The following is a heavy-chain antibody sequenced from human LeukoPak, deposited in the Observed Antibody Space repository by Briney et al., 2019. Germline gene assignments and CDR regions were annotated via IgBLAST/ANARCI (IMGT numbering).Heavy chain of an antibody. V-gene: IGHV4/OR15-8*01. D-gene: IGHD5-18*01. CDR3: ARGRRGYSYGTYFDY. CDR2: INHSGST. J-gene: IGHJ4*02. CDR1: GGSISSTNW. Sequence: PSETLSLTCGVSGGSISSTNWWSWIRQPPGKGLEWIGEINHSGSTNYNPSLKSRVTISVDTSKNQFSLKLSSVTAADTAVYYCARGRRGYSYGTYFDYWGQGTLVTVSS.